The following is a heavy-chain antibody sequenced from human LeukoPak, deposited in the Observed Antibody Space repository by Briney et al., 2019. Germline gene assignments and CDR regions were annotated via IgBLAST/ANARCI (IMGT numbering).Heavy chain of an antibody. D-gene: IGHD3-22*01. J-gene: IGHJ4*02. CDR2: LSGSGDTT. Sequence: GGSLRLSCAASGFTFSSYAMRWVRQAPGKGLEWVSALSGSGDTTYYADSVKGRFTISRDNSKDTLYLQMNSLRAEDTAVYYCAKGLRSSGYSLFDYWGQGTLVTVSS. CDR3: AKGLRSSGYSLFDY. V-gene: IGHV3-23*01. CDR1: GFTFSSYA.